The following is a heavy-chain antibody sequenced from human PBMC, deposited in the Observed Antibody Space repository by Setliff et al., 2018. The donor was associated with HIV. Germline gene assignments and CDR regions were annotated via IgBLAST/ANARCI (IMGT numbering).Heavy chain of an antibody. V-gene: IGHV4-39*01. CDR1: GGSFTSRSYY. D-gene: IGHD3-9*01. Sequence: SQTLSLTCTVSGGSFTSRSYYWGWIRQSPGKGLEWIGSISFNGITHDNPSLKSRVTTSVDTSNNQFYLKLSSVTAADTAIYYSLTVVQHDLGVALFDYWGQGTLVTVSS. CDR3: LTVVQHDLGVALFDY. CDR2: ISFNGIT. J-gene: IGHJ4*02.